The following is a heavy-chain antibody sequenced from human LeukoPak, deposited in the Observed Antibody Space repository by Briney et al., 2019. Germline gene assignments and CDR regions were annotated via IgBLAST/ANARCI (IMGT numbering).Heavy chain of an antibody. Sequence: PSETLSLTCTASGGSISSGGYYWAWIRQPPGKGLEWIASGDYSGGTYYNPSLESRVAISADMSKKQISLKLASVTGADTAVYYCAGERGEEYSSGWYKTNFFYNWGQGIRVTVSS. V-gene: IGHV4-39*07. CDR3: AGERGEEYSSGWYKTNFFYN. J-gene: IGHJ4*02. D-gene: IGHD6-19*01. CDR2: GDYSGGT. CDR1: GGSISSGGYY.